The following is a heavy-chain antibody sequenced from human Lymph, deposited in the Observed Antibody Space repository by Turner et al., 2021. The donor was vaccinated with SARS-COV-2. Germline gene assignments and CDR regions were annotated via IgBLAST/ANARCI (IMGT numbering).Heavy chain of an antibody. CDR3: EREEPIMITFGGVGGGMDV. CDR2: INSDGSRT. V-gene: IGHV3-74*01. Sequence: EVQLVESGRGLVQPGGSLRLSCAASGFPFNICWMHWVRQAPGKGLVWVSRINSDGSRTSYADSVKGRFTISRDNAKNTLNLQMNSLRAEDTAVYYCEREEPIMITFGGVGGGMDVWGQGTTVTVSS. D-gene: IGHD3-16*01. CDR1: GFPFNICW. J-gene: IGHJ6*02.